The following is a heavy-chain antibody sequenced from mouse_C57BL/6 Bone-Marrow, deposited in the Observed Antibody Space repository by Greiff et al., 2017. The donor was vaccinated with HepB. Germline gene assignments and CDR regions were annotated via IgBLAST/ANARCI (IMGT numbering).Heavy chain of an antibody. D-gene: IGHD2-4*01. CDR2: INPSSGYT. CDR3: AQIYYDYGIGAMDY. J-gene: IGHJ4*01. V-gene: IGHV1-4*01. CDR1: GYTFTSYT. Sequence: VQLQQSGAELARPGASVKMSCKASGYTFTSYTMHWVKQRPGQGLEWIGYINPSSGYTKYNQKFKDKATLTADKSSSTAYMQLSSLTSEDSAVYYCAQIYYDYGIGAMDYWGQGTSVTVSS.